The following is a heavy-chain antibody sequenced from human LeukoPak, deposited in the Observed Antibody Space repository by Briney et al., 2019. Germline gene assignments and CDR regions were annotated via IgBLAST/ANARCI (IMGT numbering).Heavy chain of an antibody. J-gene: IGHJ4*02. D-gene: IGHD3-22*01. CDR2: IRYDGSNK. CDR3: AHYDSNNYFFDY. Sequence: GGSLRLSCAASGFTFSSYSMHWVRQAPGKGLEWVTFIRYDGSNKYYEDSVKGRFTSSRDNSKSTLYLQMNSLRPEDTAVYYCAHYDSNNYFFDYWGQGTLVTVSS. V-gene: IGHV3-30*02. CDR1: GFTFSSYS.